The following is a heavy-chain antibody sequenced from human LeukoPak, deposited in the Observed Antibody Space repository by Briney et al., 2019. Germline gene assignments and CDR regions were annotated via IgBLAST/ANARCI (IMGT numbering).Heavy chain of an antibody. CDR3: ARRRYYDGSGYLE. CDR2: IFYSGRT. D-gene: IGHD3-22*01. Sequence: PSETLSLTCSVSGDSVSRSDSYWDWIRQPPGKGLEWIGTIFYSGRTYYSPSLKSRVTMSVDPSNNQFSLNLRSVTAADTAVYYCARRRYYDGSGYLEWGQGTLLSVSS. V-gene: IGHV4-39*01. CDR1: GDSVSRSDSY. J-gene: IGHJ1*01.